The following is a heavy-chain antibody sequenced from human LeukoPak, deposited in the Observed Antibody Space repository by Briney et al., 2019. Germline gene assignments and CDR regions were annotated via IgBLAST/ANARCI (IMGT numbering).Heavy chain of an antibody. CDR1: GFTVSDNY. V-gene: IGHV3-66*01. D-gene: IGHD3-10*01. CDR2: IYSGSNT. J-gene: IGHJ4*02. Sequence: GGSLRLSCAASGFTVSDNYMSWVRQAPGKGLEWVSVIYSGSNTYYADSVKGRFTISRDNSKNTLYLQMNSLRAEDTAVYYCAREKGILELTYWGQGTLVTVSS. CDR3: AREKGILELTY.